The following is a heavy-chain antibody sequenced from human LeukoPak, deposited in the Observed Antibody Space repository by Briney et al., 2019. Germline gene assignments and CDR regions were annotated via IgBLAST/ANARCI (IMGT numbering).Heavy chain of an antibody. V-gene: IGHV3-48*04. CDR2: ISSSSSTI. CDR1: GFTFSSYS. D-gene: IGHD3-22*01. CDR3: ARVLGYYYDSSGYHSLGGYFDY. Sequence: GGSLRLSCAASGFTFSSYSMNWVRQAPGKGLEWVSYISSSSSTIYYADSVKGRFTISRDNAKNSLYLQMNSLRAEDTAVYYCARVLGYYYDSSGYHSLGGYFDYWGQGTLVTVSS. J-gene: IGHJ4*02.